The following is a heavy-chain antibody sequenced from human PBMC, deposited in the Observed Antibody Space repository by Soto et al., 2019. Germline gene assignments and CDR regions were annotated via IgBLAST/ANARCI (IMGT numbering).Heavy chain of an antibody. CDR2: IDPSDSYT. J-gene: IGHJ6*02. CDR3: ARHGTGRDYYDSSGRGYYGMDV. V-gene: IGHV5-10-1*01. Sequence: GESLKISCEGSEYSFADYWISWVRQMPGKGLEWMGRIDPSDSYTNYGPSFQGHVTISADKSISTAYLQWSSLKASDSAMYYCARHGTGRDYYDSSGRGYYGMDVWGQGTTVTVSS. D-gene: IGHD3-22*01. CDR1: EYSFADYW.